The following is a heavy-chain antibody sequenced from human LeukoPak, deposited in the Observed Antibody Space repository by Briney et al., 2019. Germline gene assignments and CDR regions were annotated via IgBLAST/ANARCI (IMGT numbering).Heavy chain of an antibody. CDR2: ISSSGSTI. D-gene: IGHD3-16*01. CDR3: AKLVMDLPDAFDI. CDR1: GFTFSSYE. Sequence: GGSLRLSCAASGFTFSSYEMNWVRQAPGKGLEWVSYISSSGSTIYYADSVKGRFTISRDNSKNTLYLQMNSLRAEDTAVYYCAKLVMDLPDAFDIWGQGTMVTVSS. J-gene: IGHJ3*02. V-gene: IGHV3-48*03.